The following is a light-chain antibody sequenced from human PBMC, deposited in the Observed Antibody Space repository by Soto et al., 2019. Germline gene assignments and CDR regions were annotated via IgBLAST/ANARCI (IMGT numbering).Light chain of an antibody. J-gene: IGLJ2*01. Sequence: QSVLTQPPSASGSPGQSVTISCTGTSSDVGAYNYVSWYQQHPGKAPKVLIYDVSQRPSGVPDRFSGSKSGNTASLTVSGVQAEDEADFYCTSYGGSNNLIFGGGTKLTVL. V-gene: IGLV2-8*01. CDR3: TSYGGSNNLI. CDR1: SSDVGAYNY. CDR2: DVS.